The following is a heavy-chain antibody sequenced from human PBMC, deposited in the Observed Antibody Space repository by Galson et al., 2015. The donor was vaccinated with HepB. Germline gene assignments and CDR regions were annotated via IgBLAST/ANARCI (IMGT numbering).Heavy chain of an antibody. D-gene: IGHD3-3*01. J-gene: IGHJ4*02. CDR3: ARGRSLRFLEWRGPHFDY. Sequence: SLRLSCAASGFTFSSYAMHWVRQAPGKGLEWVAVISYDGSNKYYADSVKGRFTISRDNSKNTLYLQMNSLRAEDTAVYYCARGRSLRFLEWRGPHFDYWGQGTLVTVSS. CDR2: ISYDGSNK. V-gene: IGHV3-30-3*01. CDR1: GFTFSSYA.